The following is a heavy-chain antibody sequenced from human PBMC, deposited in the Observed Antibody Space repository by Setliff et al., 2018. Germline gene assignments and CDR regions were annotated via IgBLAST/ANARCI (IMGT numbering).Heavy chain of an antibody. Sequence: PSETLSLTCTVSGGSISSSSYYWGWIRQPPGKGLEWLGSVYFSGYTYYNPSLSGRVTISIDTSKNQFSLRLTSVTAADTAVYSCARLSWNGLCYSCLDVWGQVTTVTASS. CDR1: GGSISSSSYY. CDR2: VYFSGYT. CDR3: ARLSWNGLCYSCLDV. J-gene: IGHJ6*02. D-gene: IGHD3-3*01. V-gene: IGHV4-39*07.